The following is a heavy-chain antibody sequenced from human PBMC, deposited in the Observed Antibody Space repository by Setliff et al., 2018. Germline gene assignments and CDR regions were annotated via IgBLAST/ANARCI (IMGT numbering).Heavy chain of an antibody. CDR1: GGSVGSSSYY. J-gene: IGHJ4*02. Sequence: SETLSLTCTVSGGSVGSSSYYWGWIRQPPGKGLEWIGSIYYNGSTYYNPSLKSRVTISVDTTKNQFSLKLTSMTAADTAVYFCARDNTIVGATDYWGQGTLVTVS. CDR2: IYYNGST. V-gene: IGHV4-39*07. CDR3: ARDNTIVGATDY. D-gene: IGHD1-26*01.